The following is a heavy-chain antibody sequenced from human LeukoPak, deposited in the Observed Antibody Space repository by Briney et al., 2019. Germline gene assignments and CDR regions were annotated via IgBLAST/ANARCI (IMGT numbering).Heavy chain of an antibody. D-gene: IGHD3-3*01. J-gene: IGHJ4*02. Sequence: SVKVSCKASGGTFSSYAISWVRQAPGQGLEWMGGIIPIFGTANYAQKFQGRVTITADESTSTAYMELSSLRSEDTAVYYCARGRYYDFWSGYPPFDYRGQGTLVTVSS. CDR1: GGTFSSYA. CDR2: IIPIFGTA. CDR3: ARGRYYDFWSGYPPFDY. V-gene: IGHV1-69*01.